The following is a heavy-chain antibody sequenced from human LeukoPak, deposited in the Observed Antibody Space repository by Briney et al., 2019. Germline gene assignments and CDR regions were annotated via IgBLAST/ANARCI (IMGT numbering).Heavy chain of an antibody. CDR1: GYTFTSYG. D-gene: IGHD3-22*01. V-gene: IGHV1-18*01. CDR2: ISAYNGNT. J-gene: IGHJ4*02. CDR3: ARDPYYYDSSDYYGVLGY. Sequence: ASVKVSCKASGYTFTSYGISWVRQAPGQGLEWMGWISAYNGNTNYAQKLQGRVTMTTDTSTSTAYMELRSLRSDDTAVYYCARDPYYYDSSDYYGVLGYWGQGTLVTVSS.